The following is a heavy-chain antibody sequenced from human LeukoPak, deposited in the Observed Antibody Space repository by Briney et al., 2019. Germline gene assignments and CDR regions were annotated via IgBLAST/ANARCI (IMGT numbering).Heavy chain of an antibody. CDR2: ISSSGRTI. Sequence: GGSLRLSCSASGFTLYRYSFNWLRQAPGKGLERVSYISSSGRTIYYSDSVKGRLTLSRDNDKSSLYLQMKILRAEDTAIYYCARDLHGVNSFDYWG. D-gene: IGHD3-16*02. J-gene: IGHJ4*01. V-gene: IGHV3-48*04. CDR3: ARDLHGVNSFDY. CDR1: GFTLYRYS.